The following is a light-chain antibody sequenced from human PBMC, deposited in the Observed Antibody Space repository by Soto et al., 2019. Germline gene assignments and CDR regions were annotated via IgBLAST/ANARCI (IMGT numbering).Light chain of an antibody. Sequence: EIVLTQSPGTLSLSPGERATLSCRASQSVSSSYLACYQRKPGQAPRLLIYGASSRATGIPDRFSGSGSGTDFSLTISRLGPEDFAVYYGQQYGNSPVTFGQGTKVEIK. CDR2: GAS. CDR3: QQYGNSPVT. CDR1: QSVSSSY. V-gene: IGKV3-20*01. J-gene: IGKJ1*01.